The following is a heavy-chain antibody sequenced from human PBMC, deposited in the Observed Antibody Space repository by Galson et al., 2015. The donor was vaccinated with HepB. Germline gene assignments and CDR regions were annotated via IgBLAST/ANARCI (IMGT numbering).Heavy chain of an antibody. D-gene: IGHD3-22*01. Sequence: CAISGDSVSSNSAAWNWIRQSPSRGLEWLGRTYYRSKWYNDYAVSVKSRITINPDTSKNQFSLQLNSVTPEDTAVYYCAREKEDYYDSSGTHDSFDIWGQGTMVTVS. CDR1: GDSVSSNSAA. J-gene: IGHJ3*02. CDR3: AREKEDYYDSSGTHDSFDI. CDR2: TYYRSKWYN. V-gene: IGHV6-1*01.